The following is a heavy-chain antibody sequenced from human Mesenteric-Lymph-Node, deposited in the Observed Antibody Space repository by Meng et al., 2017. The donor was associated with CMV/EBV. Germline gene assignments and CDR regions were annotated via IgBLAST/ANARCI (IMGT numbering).Heavy chain of an antibody. CDR3: AKGGLYYGSGETLDY. V-gene: IGHV3-30*18. CDR2: ISYDGSNK. CDR1: GFTFSGYG. Sequence: SGFTFSGYGMHWVRQARGKGLEWVAVISYDGSNKYYADSVKGRFTISRDNSKNTLYLQMNSLRAEDTAVYYCAKGGLYYGSGETLDYWGQGTLVTVSS. D-gene: IGHD3-10*01. J-gene: IGHJ4*02.